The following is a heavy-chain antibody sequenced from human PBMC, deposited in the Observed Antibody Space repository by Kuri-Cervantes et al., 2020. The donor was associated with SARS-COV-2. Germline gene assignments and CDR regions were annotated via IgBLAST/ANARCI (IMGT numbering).Heavy chain of an antibody. Sequence: ESLKISCTVSGDSISSGSYCWSWIRQPPGKGLEWIGEINHSGSTNYNPSLKSRVTISVDTSKNQFSLKLSSVTAADTAVYYCARGRGRYQPLPSYWGQGTLVTVSS. CDR3: ARGRGRYQPLPSY. V-gene: IGHV4-39*07. CDR2: INHSGST. D-gene: IGHD2-2*01. J-gene: IGHJ4*02. CDR1: GDSISSGSYC.